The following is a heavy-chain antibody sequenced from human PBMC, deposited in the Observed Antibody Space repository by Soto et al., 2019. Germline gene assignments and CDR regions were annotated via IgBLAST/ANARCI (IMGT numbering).Heavy chain of an antibody. V-gene: IGHV4-59*01. CDR1: GDSISSYY. Sequence: AETLSLTCTVSGDSISSYYWSWIRQPPGKGLEWIGFIYYSGTTNYNPSLKSRVTISVDTSKNQFSLQLTSVTAADTPAYYCARGGASSKCLEPCGQGPLVTVSS. CDR2: IYYSGTT. D-gene: IGHD3-10*01. J-gene: IGHJ5*02. CDR3: ARGGASSKCLEP.